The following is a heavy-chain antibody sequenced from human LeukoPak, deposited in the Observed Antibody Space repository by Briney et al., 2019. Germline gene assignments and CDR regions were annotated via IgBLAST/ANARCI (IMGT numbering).Heavy chain of an antibody. CDR3: TRACSSTSCYAGSGWVDY. V-gene: IGHV3-74*01. Sequence: GALRLSCAASGFTFSSYWMHWVRQAPGKGLVWVSRINSDGSSTSYADSVKGRFTISRDNAKNTLYLQMNSLRAEDTAVYYCTRACSSTSCYAGSGWVDYWGQGTLVTVSS. CDR2: INSDGSST. CDR1: GFTFSSYW. J-gene: IGHJ4*02. D-gene: IGHD2-2*01.